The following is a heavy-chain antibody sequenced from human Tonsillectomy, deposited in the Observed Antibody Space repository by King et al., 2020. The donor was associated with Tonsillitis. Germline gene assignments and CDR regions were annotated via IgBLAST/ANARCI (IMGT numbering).Heavy chain of an antibody. D-gene: IGHD3-10*01. Sequence: VQLVESGGGLVQPGGSLRLSCAAAGFNFNIYGMSWVRQAPGKGLEWISHITSSGGAMYNADSVKGRFTISRDNDKNSLFLQMSSLRTEDTAVYYCARRSGSGRYTGFDAFDIWGQGTMVTVSS. CDR3: ARRSGSGRYTGFDAFDI. V-gene: IGHV3-48*01. CDR2: ITSSGGAM. CDR1: GFNFNIYG. J-gene: IGHJ3*02.